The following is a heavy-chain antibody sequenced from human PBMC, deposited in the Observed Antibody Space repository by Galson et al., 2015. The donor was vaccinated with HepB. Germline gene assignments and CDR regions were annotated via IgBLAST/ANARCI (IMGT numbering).Heavy chain of an antibody. CDR2: ITWNSGNV. J-gene: IGHJ4*02. CDR3: AKDTGGKYNDFWSGYFAYCDD. V-gene: IGHV3-9*01. D-gene: IGHD3-3*01. Sequence: SLRLSCAASGFTFDDYAMSWVRHAPGKGLEWVSGITWNSGNVAYSDSVRGRFTISRDNAKNSLYLQMSSIRAEDTALYFCAKDTGGKYNDFWSGYFAYCDDWGQGALVTVS. CDR1: GFTFDDYA.